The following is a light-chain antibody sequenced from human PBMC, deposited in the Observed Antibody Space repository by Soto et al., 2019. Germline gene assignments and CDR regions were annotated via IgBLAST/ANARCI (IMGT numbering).Light chain of an antibody. CDR2: GAY. CDR1: QSVHSN. CDR3: QQYGSSGT. Sequence: EILLTQCPGTLSLSPGDTAALSCRASQSVHSNLAWFQPHPGQAPRLLIYGAYNRATGIPDRFSGSGSGTDFTLTISRVEPEDFAVYYCQQYGSSGTFGQGTKVDIK. J-gene: IGKJ1*01. V-gene: IGKV3-20*01.